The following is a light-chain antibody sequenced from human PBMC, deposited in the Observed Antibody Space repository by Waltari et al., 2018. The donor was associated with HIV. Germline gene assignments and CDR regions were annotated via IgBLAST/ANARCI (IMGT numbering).Light chain of an antibody. Sequence: DIQMTRSPSSLSASVGDRVPITCQASQDITHYLNWYQQKPGKAPNLLIFDASKLQPGVPSRFRGSGSGTDFTFTISSLEPEDIATYFCQHHDNLPITFGQGTRLEMK. J-gene: IGKJ5*01. CDR3: QHHDNLPIT. CDR1: QDITHY. V-gene: IGKV1-33*01. CDR2: DAS.